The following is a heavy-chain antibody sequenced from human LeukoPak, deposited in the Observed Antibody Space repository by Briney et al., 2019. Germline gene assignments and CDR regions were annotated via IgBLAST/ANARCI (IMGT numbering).Heavy chain of an antibody. CDR3: AKDDRWLQFCC. J-gene: IGHJ4*02. D-gene: IGHD5-24*01. CDR1: GFTFSSYA. V-gene: IGHV3-30*04. Sequence: GGSLRLSCAASGFTFSSYAMHWVRQAPGKGLEWVAVISYDGSNKYYADSVKGRFTISRDNSRNTLYLQMNSLRAEDTAVYYCAKDDRWLQFCCWGQGTLVTVSA. CDR2: ISYDGSNK.